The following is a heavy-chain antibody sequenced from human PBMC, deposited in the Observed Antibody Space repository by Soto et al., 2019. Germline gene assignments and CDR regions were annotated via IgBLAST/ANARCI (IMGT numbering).Heavy chain of an antibody. J-gene: IGHJ6*02. CDR2: FYHSGRT. CDR3: ARDRLRAVTTASYYGMDV. V-gene: IGHV4-61*01. Sequence: SETLSLTCVVSGDAVSSVNFYWSWIRQPPGKGLEWIGHFYHSGRTKYSPSLKSRVTISADMSKNQFSLKLNSVTAADTAVYYCARDRLRAVTTASYYGMDVWGQGTTVTVSS. CDR1: GDAVSSVNFY. D-gene: IGHD4-17*01.